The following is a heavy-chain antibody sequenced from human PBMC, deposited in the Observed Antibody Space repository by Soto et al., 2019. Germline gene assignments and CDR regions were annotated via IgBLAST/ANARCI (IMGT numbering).Heavy chain of an antibody. Sequence: GGSLRLSCAASGFTFSSYWMHWVRQAPGKGLVWVSRINSDGSSTSYADSVKGRFTISRDNAKNTLYLQMNSLRAEDTAVYYCAREFGEMATTSVYYYYGMDVWGQGTTVTVSS. V-gene: IGHV3-74*01. CDR3: AREFGEMATTSVYYYYGMDV. CDR2: INSDGSST. D-gene: IGHD3-10*01. J-gene: IGHJ6*02. CDR1: GFTFSSYW.